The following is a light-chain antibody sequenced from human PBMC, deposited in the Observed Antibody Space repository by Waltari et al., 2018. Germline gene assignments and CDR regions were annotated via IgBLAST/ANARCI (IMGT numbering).Light chain of an antibody. J-gene: IGKJ1*01. V-gene: IGKV3-20*01. CDR1: QSVSGSY. CDR3: QQYGSSPWM. CDR2: GTS. Sequence: EIVLTQSPGTLSLSPGERATLSCRASQSVSGSYLAWYQQKPGQAPRLLIYGTSSRATGIPDRFSGSGSGTDFILTITRLEPEDFAVYYCQQYGSSPWMFGQGTKVEIK.